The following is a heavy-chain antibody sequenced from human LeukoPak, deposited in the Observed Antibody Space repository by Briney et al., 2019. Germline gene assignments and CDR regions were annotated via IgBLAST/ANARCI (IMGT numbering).Heavy chain of an antibody. CDR3: ARDANWGEIDY. Sequence: GGSLRLSCAASQFTFTYYAMPWFRQAPGKGLEWVAIISYDGSDKYYADSVKGRFSIFRDNSKNTQYLQMDSLRPEDTAVYYCARDANWGEIDYWGQGTLVTVSS. CDR1: QFTFTYYA. D-gene: IGHD7-27*01. J-gene: IGHJ4*02. CDR2: ISYDGSDK. V-gene: IGHV3-30-3*01.